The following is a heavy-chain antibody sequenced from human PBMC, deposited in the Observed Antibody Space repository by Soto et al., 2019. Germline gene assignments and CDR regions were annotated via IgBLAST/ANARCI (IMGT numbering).Heavy chain of an antibody. CDR3: AREAGNDYSNWFDP. V-gene: IGHV1-58*01. CDR1: GFTFTSSA. J-gene: IGHJ5*02. D-gene: IGHD4-4*01. Sequence: GASVKVSCKASGFTFTSSAVQWVRQARGQRLEWIGWIVVGSGNTNYAQKFQERVTITRDMSTSTAYMELNSLRAEDTAVYYCAREAGNDYSNWFDPWGQGTLVTVSS. CDR2: IVVGSGNT.